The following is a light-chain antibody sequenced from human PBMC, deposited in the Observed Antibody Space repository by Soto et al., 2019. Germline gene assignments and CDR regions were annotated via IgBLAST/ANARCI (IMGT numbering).Light chain of an antibody. CDR1: QSISSW. J-gene: IGKJ1*01. V-gene: IGKV1-5*03. CDR2: MAS. Sequence: DIQMTQSPSTLSASVGDRVTITCRASQSISSWLAWYQQKPGKAPKLLIYMASSLESGVPSRFSGSGSGTEFTLTISSLQPDEIATYYCQQYNSYPWTFGQGTKVEIK. CDR3: QQYNSYPWT.